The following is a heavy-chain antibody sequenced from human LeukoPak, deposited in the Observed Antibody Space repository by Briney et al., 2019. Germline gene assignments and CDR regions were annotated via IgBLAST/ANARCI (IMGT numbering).Heavy chain of an antibody. D-gene: IGHD1-26*01. CDR2: INPNSGGT. CDR3: ALRGRGSYWVYFDY. CDR1: GYTCTGYY. Sequence: GASVKVSCKASGYTCTGYYMHWVRQAHAQGLEWMGWINPNSGGTNYAQKFQGRVTMTRDTSISTAYMELSRLRSDDTAVYYCALRGRGSYWVYFDYWGQGTLVTVSS. J-gene: IGHJ4*02. V-gene: IGHV1-2*02.